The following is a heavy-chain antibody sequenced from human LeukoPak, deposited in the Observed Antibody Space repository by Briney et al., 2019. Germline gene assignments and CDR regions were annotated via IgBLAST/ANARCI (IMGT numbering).Heavy chain of an antibody. Sequence: PSETLSLTCAVHGMSFTGYYWSWIRQPPGKGLEWIGEMNHRGNSYFNPSFKSRVSISLDTSRKQFSLNLTSATAADTAFYFCARGSGSYTGAADHWGQGTLVTVSS. V-gene: IGHV4-34*01. J-gene: IGHJ5*02. CDR2: MNHRGNS. CDR1: GMSFTGYY. CDR3: ARGSGSYTGAADH. D-gene: IGHD6-19*01.